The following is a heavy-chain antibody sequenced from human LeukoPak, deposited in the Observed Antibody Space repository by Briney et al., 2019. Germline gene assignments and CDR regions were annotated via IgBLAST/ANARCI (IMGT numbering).Heavy chain of an antibody. J-gene: IGHJ6*03. V-gene: IGHV1-2*02. CDR2: INPNSGGT. D-gene: IGHD1-1*01. CDR1: GYTFTGYY. Sequence: ASVKVSCKASGYTFTGYYMHWVRQAPGQGLEWMGWINPNSGGTNYAQKLQGRVTMTTDTSTSTAYMELRSLRSDDTAVYYCARGRVGRDYYYYYMDVWGKGTTVTISS. CDR3: ARGRVGRDYYYYYMDV.